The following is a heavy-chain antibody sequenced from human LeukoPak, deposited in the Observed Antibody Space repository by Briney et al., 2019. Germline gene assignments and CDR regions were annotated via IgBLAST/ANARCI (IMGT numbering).Heavy chain of an antibody. J-gene: IGHJ3*02. Sequence: PSQTLSLTCTVSGGSVTSGTFYWSWIRQPPGKGLEWIGYISHSGSTYSNPSLKSRVTISVDRSKNQFSLKLSSVTVADTAVYYCAREGIVVDFPDAFDIWAKGQWSPSLQ. CDR2: ISHSGST. D-gene: IGHD3-22*01. CDR3: AREGIVVDFPDAFDI. V-gene: IGHV4-30-2*01. CDR1: GGSVTSGTFY.